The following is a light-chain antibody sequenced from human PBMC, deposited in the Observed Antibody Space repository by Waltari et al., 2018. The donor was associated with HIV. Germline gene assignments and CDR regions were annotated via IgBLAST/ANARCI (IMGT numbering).Light chain of an antibody. V-gene: IGLV2-8*01. CDR3: SSFAGNDFFF. Sequence: QSALTQPPSASGSPGETVTLSCTGTSNDIGLYHYVPWFQQHPGKVPKLVMFEVSQRPSGVPDRFSGSKSGYTASLTVSGLQPDDEADYFCSSFAGNDFFFFGGGTRLTVL. CDR2: EVS. CDR1: SNDIGLYHY. J-gene: IGLJ2*01.